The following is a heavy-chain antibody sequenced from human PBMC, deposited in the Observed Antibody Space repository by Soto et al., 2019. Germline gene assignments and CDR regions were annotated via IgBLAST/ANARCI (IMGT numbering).Heavy chain of an antibody. CDR2: TYYRSRWYN. CDR3: TRDQLLVFDY. Sequence: PSQTLSLTCAISGDSVSSNSAAWNWIRQSPSGGLEWLGRTYYRSRWYNDYAVSVRSRITINPDTSKNQFSLQLNSVTPEDTAVYYCTRDQLLVFDYWGQGTLVTVSS. D-gene: IGHD2-2*01. CDR1: GDSVSSNSAA. V-gene: IGHV6-1*01. J-gene: IGHJ4*02.